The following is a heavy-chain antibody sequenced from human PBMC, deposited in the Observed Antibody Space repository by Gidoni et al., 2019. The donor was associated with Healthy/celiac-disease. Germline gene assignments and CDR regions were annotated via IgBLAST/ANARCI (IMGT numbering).Heavy chain of an antibody. CDR1: GGSFSGYY. CDR3: ARGRGGGYDY. D-gene: IGHD2-15*01. CDR2: INHSGST. Sequence: QVQLQQWGAGLFKPSETLSLTCAVYGGSFSGYYWSWIRQPPGKGLEWIGEINHSGSTNYNPSLKSRVTISVDTSKNQFSLKLSSVTAADTAVYYCARGRGGGYDYWGQGTLVTVSS. J-gene: IGHJ4*02. V-gene: IGHV4-34*01.